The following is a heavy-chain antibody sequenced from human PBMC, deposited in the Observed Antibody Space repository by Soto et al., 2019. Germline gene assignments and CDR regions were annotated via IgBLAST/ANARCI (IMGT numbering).Heavy chain of an antibody. CDR1: GGSISSYY. V-gene: IGHV4-59*08. CDR2: IYYSGST. Sequence: SETLSLTCTVSGGSISSYYWSWIRQPPGKGLEWIGYIYYSGSTNYNPSLKSRVTISVDTSKNQFSLKLSSVTAADTAVYYCARLRENDYSNYGHYYYYMDVWGKGTTVTVSS. D-gene: IGHD4-4*01. J-gene: IGHJ6*03. CDR3: ARLRENDYSNYGHYYYYMDV.